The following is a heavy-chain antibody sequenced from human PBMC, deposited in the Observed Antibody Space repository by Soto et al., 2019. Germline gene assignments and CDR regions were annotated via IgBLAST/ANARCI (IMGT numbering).Heavy chain of an antibody. Sequence: ASVKVSCKASGYTFTSYGISWVRQAPGQGLEWMGWISAYNGNTNYAQKLQGRVTMTTDTSTSTAYMELRSLRSDDTAVYYCASSIAVAGLGDYWGQGTLVTVSS. D-gene: IGHD6-19*01. CDR2: ISAYNGNT. V-gene: IGHV1-18*01. CDR1: GYTFTSYG. J-gene: IGHJ4*02. CDR3: ASSIAVAGLGDY.